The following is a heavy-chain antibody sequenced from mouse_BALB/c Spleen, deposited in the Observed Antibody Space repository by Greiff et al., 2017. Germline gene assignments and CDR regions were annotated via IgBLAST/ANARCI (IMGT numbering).Heavy chain of an antibody. V-gene: IGHV1-53*01. CDR1: GYTFTSYY. D-gene: IGHD1-2*01. J-gene: IGHJ1*01. CDR3: ARGHYCGPFFDD. CDR2: INPSNGGT. Sequence: QVQLQQSGAELVKPGASVKLSCKASGYTFTSYYMYWVKQRPGQGLEWIGDINPSNGGTNFNKKFKSKATLTVDKSSSTAYMQLSSLTSEDSAVYYCARGHYCGPFFDDWGAGTTVTVSS.